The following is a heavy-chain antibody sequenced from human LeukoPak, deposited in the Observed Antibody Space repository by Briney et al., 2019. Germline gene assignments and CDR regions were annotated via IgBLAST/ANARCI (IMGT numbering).Heavy chain of an antibody. CDR3: ARGTRRSIAAAGAIFDY. Sequence: GASVKVSCKASGYTFTSYGISWVRQAPGQGLEWMGWISAYNGNTNYAQKLQGRVTMTTDTSTSTAYMELRSLRSADTAVYYCARGTRRSIAAAGAIFDYWGQGTLVTVSS. V-gene: IGHV1-18*01. CDR1: GYTFTSYG. CDR2: ISAYNGNT. J-gene: IGHJ4*02. D-gene: IGHD6-13*01.